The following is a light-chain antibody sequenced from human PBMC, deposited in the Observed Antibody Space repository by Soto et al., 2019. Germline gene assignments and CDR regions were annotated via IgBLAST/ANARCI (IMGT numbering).Light chain of an antibody. V-gene: IGKV1-9*01. CDR2: EES. Sequence: DIHLTQSPSSLSASVGDRVTITCRASQAITNNLAWYQQKPGNPPRLLIYEESTLHSGVPSRFSGRGSGTDFTLTISCLQSEDFATYYCQQYYSYPLTFGGGTKVDIK. CDR3: QQYYSYPLT. J-gene: IGKJ4*01. CDR1: QAITNN.